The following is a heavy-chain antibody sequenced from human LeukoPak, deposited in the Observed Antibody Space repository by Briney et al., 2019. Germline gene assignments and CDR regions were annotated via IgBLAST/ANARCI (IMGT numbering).Heavy chain of an antibody. Sequence: ASVKVSCKASGYTFTNYGISWVRQAPGQGLEWMGWISAYNGDTNYAQKLQGRATMTTDTSTSTAYMELRSLRSDDTAVYYCARDRGYYDSSGPDYWGQGTLVTVSS. CDR2: ISAYNGDT. V-gene: IGHV1-18*01. J-gene: IGHJ4*02. CDR3: ARDRGYYDSSGPDY. CDR1: GYTFTNYG. D-gene: IGHD3-22*01.